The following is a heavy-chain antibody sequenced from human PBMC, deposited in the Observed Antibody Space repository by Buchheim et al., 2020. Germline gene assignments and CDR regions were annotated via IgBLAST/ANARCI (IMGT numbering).Heavy chain of an antibody. CDR1: GGTFSSYA. CDR3: ARDRGQITMVQGVIITTNWFDP. D-gene: IGHD3-10*01. CDR2: IIPIFGTA. Sequence: QVQLVQSGAEVKKPGSSVKVSCKASGGTFSSYAISWVRQAPGQGLEWMGGIIPIFGTANYAQKFQGRVTITADQSTSTAYLELSSLRSEDTAVYYCARDRGQITMVQGVIITTNWFDPWGQGTL. V-gene: IGHV1-69*01. J-gene: IGHJ5*02.